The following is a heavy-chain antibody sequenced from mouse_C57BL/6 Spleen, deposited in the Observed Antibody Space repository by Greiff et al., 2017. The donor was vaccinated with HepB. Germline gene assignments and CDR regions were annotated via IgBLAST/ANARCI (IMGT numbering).Heavy chain of an antibody. CDR2: ISAGGSYT. CDR1: GFTFSSYA. D-gene: IGHD2-2*01. V-gene: IGHV5-4*01. CDR3: ARRGYDGSNYGDLDG. Sequence: EVQGVESGGGLVKPGGSLKLSCAASGFTFSSYAMSWVRQTPEKRLEWVATISAGGSYTYYPDNVKGRFTISRDNSKNNLYLQMSHLKSEDTAMYYCARRGYDGSNYGDLDGWGTGTTVTVSS. J-gene: IGHJ1*03.